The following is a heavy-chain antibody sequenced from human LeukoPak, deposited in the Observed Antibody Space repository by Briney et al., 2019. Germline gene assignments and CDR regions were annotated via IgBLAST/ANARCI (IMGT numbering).Heavy chain of an antibody. CDR2: IIPIFGTE. D-gene: IGHD3-22*01. V-gene: IGHV1-69*05. CDR3: ARDNEPLRYYDSSGYYGYYYYYMDV. CDR1: GGTFSSYA. Sequence: GSSVKVSCKASGGTFSSYAISWVRQAPGQGLEWMGRIIPIFGTENYAQKFQGRVTITTDESTSTAYMELSSLRSEDTAVYYCARDNEPLRYYDSSGYYGYYYYYMDVWGKGTTVTVSS. J-gene: IGHJ6*03.